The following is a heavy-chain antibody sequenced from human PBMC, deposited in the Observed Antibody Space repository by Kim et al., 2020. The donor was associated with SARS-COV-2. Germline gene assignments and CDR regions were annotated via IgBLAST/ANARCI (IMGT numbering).Heavy chain of an antibody. D-gene: IGHD1-1*01. CDR3: ASAVYLRGHDLDY. J-gene: IGHJ4*02. Sequence: YTPSLKGRVTTSVATSTTQFSLKLTSVTAADTAVYYCASAVYLRGHDLDYWGQGTLVTVSS. V-gene: IGHV4-4*06.